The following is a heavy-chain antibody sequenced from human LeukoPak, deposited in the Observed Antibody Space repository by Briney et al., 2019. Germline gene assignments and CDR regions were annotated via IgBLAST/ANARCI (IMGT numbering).Heavy chain of an antibody. Sequence: SETLSLTCTVSGGSISSYYWSWIRQPPGKGLEWIGYIYTSGSTNYNPSLKSRVTISVDTSKNQFSLKLSSVTAADTAVYYCARHVMRAVTTIDPLSYYYYYYRDVWGKGTTVTVSS. D-gene: IGHD4-11*01. CDR3: ARHVMRAVTTIDPLSYYYYYYRDV. CDR1: GGSISSYY. CDR2: IYTSGST. J-gene: IGHJ6*03. V-gene: IGHV4-4*09.